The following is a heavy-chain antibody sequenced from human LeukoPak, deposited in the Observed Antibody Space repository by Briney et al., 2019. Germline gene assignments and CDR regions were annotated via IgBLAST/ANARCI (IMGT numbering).Heavy chain of an antibody. J-gene: IGHJ4*02. V-gene: IGHV1-18*01. Sequence: ASVKVSCKASGGTFSSYAISWVRQAPGQGLERMGWINAYNGNTNYAQKLQGRVTMATDTSTSTAYMELRSLRSDDTAVYYCARTDSGSYLGQSYWGQGTLDTVSS. CDR3: ARTDSGSYLGQSY. CDR2: INAYNGNT. CDR1: GGTFSSYA. D-gene: IGHD1-26*01.